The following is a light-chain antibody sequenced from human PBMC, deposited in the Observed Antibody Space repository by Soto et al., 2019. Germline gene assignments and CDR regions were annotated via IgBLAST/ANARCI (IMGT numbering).Light chain of an antibody. J-gene: IGKJ1*01. V-gene: IGKV3D-20*02. CDR2: GAS. CDR3: QQRSNWQT. CDR1: QSVSSSY. Sequence: EIVLTQSPGTLSLSPGERATLSCRASQSVSSSYLAWYKQKPGQAPRLLIYGASNRATGIPARFSGSGSGTDFTLTIRSLEPEDFAVYYCQQRSNWQTFGQGTKVDIK.